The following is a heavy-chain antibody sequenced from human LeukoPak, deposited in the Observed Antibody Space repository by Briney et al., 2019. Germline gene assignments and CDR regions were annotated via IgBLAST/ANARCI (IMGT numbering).Heavy chain of an antibody. CDR3: ARVIFDYYDSSGYFGFDA. Sequence: AETLSLTCTLSGGSISIYYWRWIRHPPGEGREWIGYIYYSGSTNYNPSHKRRVTISVDTSKNQFSLKLSSVTAADTAVYYCARVIFDYYDSSGYFGFDAWGQGTLVTVS. V-gene: IGHV4-59*01. J-gene: IGHJ5*02. CDR2: IYYSGST. D-gene: IGHD3-22*01. CDR1: GGSISIYY.